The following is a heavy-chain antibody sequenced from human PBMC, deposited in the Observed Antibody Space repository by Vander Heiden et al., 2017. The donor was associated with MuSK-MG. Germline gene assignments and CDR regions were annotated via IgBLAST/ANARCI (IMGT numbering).Heavy chain of an antibody. CDR1: GFTFSSYA. V-gene: IGHV3-30*04. J-gene: IGHJ4*02. CDR2: ISDDGSKQ. D-gene: IGHD3-10*01. CDR3: ARDMVRGVIISVPDS. Sequence: QVQLVEPGGGVVRPGRSLSLSCAASGFTFSSYAMHWVRQAPGKGLAWVAVISDDGSKQFYADSVKGRFTVSRDNSKDTLYVQMNSLRVEDTAVYYCARDMVRGVIISVPDSWGQGTLVTVSS.